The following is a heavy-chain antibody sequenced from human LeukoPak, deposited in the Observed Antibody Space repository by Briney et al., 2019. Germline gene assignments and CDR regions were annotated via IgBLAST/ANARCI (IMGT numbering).Heavy chain of an antibody. D-gene: IGHD3-22*01. Sequence: GGSLRLSCAASGFTFSSYAMSWVRQAPGKGLEWVSTISGSGGSTSYADSVKGRFTISRDNSKNTLYLQMNSLRAEDTAVYYCAKDGYYYHSSGYYYYLDYWGQGTLVTGSS. V-gene: IGHV3-23*01. CDR1: GFTFSSYA. CDR2: ISGSGGST. J-gene: IGHJ4*02. CDR3: AKDGYYYHSSGYYYYLDY.